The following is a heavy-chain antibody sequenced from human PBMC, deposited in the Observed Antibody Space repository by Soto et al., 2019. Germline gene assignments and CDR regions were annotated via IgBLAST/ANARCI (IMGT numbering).Heavy chain of an antibody. CDR2: IYTSGST. CDR3: ARGGIQLSYAFDY. J-gene: IGHJ4*02. V-gene: IGHV4-61*01. Sequence: PSETLSLTCTVSGGSFKSGSYSWSWIRQPPGKGLEHIGRIYTSGSTSYNPSLKSRVTMSMDTSQTQIYLNLTSVTAADTAVYYCARGGIQLSYAFDYWGQGILVTVSS. D-gene: IGHD5-18*01. CDR1: GGSFKSGSYS.